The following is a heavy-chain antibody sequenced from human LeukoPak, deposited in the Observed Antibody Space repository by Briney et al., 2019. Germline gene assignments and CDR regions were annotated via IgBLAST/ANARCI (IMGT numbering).Heavy chain of an antibody. D-gene: IGHD3-10*01. J-gene: IGHJ4*02. CDR1: GYTFSGTGWY. CDR3: ARDGPAQMVDFDY. Sequence: ASVKVSRKASGYTFSGTGWYLYWLRQAPGQGLECMGWIYPYTGATHYAQKFQGRVAMTRDTSISTAYMELSRLRPDDTAVYYCARDGPAQMVDFDYWGQGTLVTVSS. CDR2: IYPYTGAT. V-gene: IGHV1-2*02.